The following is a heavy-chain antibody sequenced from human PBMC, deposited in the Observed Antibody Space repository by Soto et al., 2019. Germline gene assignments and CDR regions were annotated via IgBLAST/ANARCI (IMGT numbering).Heavy chain of an antibody. J-gene: IGHJ4*02. Sequence: AETRSLTCAVSGGSIISNYWWAWIRQSPGEGLVWIGSIYHSGTTYYNPSLESRVIISLDTSESRFALRLTSVTAADSAVYYCARPDNVGYSPYLGPGTRVTVS. CDR2: IYHSGTT. V-gene: IGHV4-38-2*01. CDR3: ARPDNVGYSPY. CDR1: GGSIISNYW. D-gene: IGHD2-21*01.